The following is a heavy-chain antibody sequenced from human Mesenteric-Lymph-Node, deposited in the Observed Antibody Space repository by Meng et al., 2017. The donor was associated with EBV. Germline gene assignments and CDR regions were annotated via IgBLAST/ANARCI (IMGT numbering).Heavy chain of an antibody. D-gene: IGHD3-10*01. CDR2: IFHSGTT. V-gene: IGHV4-4*02. J-gene: IGHJ5*02. CDR1: GGSISSYNW. CDR3: AKVDGSGRSNWFNP. Sequence: LQVAGPGLWKPSGTLSLTCAVSGGSISSYNWWSWARQTPGKGLEWIGEIFHSGTTNNNPSLRSRLTLSVDKSKNQFSLRLSSVTAADTAVYYCAKVDGSGRSNWFNPWGQGTLVTVSS.